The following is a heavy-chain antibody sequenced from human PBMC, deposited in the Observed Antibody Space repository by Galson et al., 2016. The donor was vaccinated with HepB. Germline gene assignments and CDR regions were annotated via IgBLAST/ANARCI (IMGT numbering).Heavy chain of an antibody. V-gene: IGHV3-7*01. CDR3: ARGTGMDG. CDR1: GCTFTSNW. CDR2: INRDGDEK. J-gene: IGHJ6*02. Sequence: SLRLSCAASGCTFTSNWMNWVRPAPGKGLEWVASINRDGDEKYYVDFVKGRFTISRDNAKNSLYLQMNSLRVEDTAVYYCARGTGMDGWGQGTTVTVSS.